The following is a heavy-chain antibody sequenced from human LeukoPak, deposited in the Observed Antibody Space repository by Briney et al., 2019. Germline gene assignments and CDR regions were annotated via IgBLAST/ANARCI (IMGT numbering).Heavy chain of an antibody. Sequence: GGSLRLSCAASGFTFSSYSMNWVRQAPGKGLEWVSYISSNSIIYYADSVKGRFTISRDNAKNSLYLQMNSLRAEDTAVYYCARHSTWGYFDYWGQGTLVTVSS. J-gene: IGHJ4*02. D-gene: IGHD5/OR15-5a*01. CDR2: ISSNSII. CDR1: GFTFSSYS. V-gene: IGHV3-48*04. CDR3: ARHSTWGYFDY.